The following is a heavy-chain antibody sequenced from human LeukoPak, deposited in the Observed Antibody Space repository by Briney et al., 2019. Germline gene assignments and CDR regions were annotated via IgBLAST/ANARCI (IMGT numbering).Heavy chain of an antibody. D-gene: IGHD2-15*01. V-gene: IGHV1-2*06. Sequence: GASVKVSCKASGYTFTGYYMQWVRQAPGQGLEWMGRINPNSGGTNYAQKFQGRVTMTRDTSISTAYMELSRLRSDDTAVYYCARGSAGYCSGGSCYWFDPWGQGTLVTVSS. J-gene: IGHJ5*02. CDR3: ARGSAGYCSGGSCYWFDP. CDR1: GYTFTGYY. CDR2: INPNSGGT.